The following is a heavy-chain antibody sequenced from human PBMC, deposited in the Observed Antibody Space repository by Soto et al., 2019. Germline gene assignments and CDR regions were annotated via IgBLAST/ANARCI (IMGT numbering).Heavy chain of an antibody. D-gene: IGHD3-3*01. Sequence: GGSLRLSCAASGFTFSSYEMNWVRQAPGKGLEWVSYISSSGSTIYYADSVKGRFTISRDNAKNSLYLQMNSLRAEDTAVYYCARSAMYYDFRSGYSPLDVWGQGTRVTVSS. V-gene: IGHV3-48*03. CDR2: ISSSGSTI. J-gene: IGHJ6*02. CDR3: ARSAMYYDFRSGYSPLDV. CDR1: GFTFSSYE.